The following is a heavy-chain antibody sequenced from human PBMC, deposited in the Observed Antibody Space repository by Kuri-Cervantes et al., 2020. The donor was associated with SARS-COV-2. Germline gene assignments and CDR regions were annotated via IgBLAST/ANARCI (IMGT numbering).Heavy chain of an antibody. D-gene: IGHD2-15*01. V-gene: IGHV3-48*02. J-gene: IGHJ5*02. Sequence: GGSLRLSCAASGFTFSSYAMSWVRQAPGKGLEWVSYISLTSSTILYADSVKGRFTISRDNAKNSLYLHMNSLRDEDTAVYFCARRGGGSANWFDPWGQGTLVTVSS. CDR2: ISLTSSTI. CDR1: GFTFSSYA. CDR3: ARRGGGSANWFDP.